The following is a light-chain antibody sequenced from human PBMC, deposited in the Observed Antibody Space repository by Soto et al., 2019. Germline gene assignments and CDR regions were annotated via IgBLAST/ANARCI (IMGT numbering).Light chain of an antibody. CDR2: DVS. V-gene: IGLV2-11*01. CDR3: CSYAGSYAFV. Sequence: QSALTQPRSVSGSPGQSVTISCTGTSSDVGGDNSVSWYQQQPGKAPKLMIYDVSKRPSGVPHRFPGSKSGTAASLTISGLQAEDEADDYCCSYAGSYAFVFGGGTKLTVL. CDR1: SSDVGGDNS. J-gene: IGLJ3*02.